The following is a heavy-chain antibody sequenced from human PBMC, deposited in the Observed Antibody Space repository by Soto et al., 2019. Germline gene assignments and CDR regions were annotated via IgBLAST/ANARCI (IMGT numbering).Heavy chain of an antibody. CDR2: ISASGDTT. Sequence: QLLESGGGLVHPGGALRLSCAASGFTFSTYAMSWGRQAPGKGREWVSSISASGDTTYYADSVKGRFTITRDNAQNTVYLQMGSLRGEDTASYYCVQEWTGDKCPCMLVWGQGTTVTVSS. J-gene: IGHJ6*02. V-gene: IGHV3-23*01. CDR1: GFTFSTYA. D-gene: IGHD2-2*01. CDR3: VQEWTGDKCPCMLV.